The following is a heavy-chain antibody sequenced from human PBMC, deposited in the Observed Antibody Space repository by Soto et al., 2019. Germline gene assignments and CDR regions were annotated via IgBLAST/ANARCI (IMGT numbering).Heavy chain of an antibody. V-gene: IGHV1-3*01. CDR2: INAGNGNT. D-gene: IGHD2-2*01. CDR3: ARALGWYQLLFAY. Sequence: ASVKVSCKASGYTFTSYAMHWVRQAPGQRLEWMGWINAGNGNTKYSQKFQGRVTITRDTSASTAYMELSSLRSEDTAVYYFARALGWYQLLFAYWGQGNPVTVSS. J-gene: IGHJ4*02. CDR1: GYTFTSYA.